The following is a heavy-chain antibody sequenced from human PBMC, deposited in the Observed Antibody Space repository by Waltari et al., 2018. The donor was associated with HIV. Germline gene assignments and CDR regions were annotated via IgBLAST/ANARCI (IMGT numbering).Heavy chain of an antibody. Sequence: QVHLVQSGAEVTKPGASVKVSCKAPGETFSDYYFHWVRQAPGQGLEWMGWINPSGGTNYAQTFQGRVTMTRDTSTNTAYMQLNRLRSDDTAVYYCAAEKKLALDGLGVWGQGSTVAVS. CDR2: INPSGGT. CDR1: GETFSDYY. J-gene: IGHJ6*01. CDR3: AAEKKLALDGLGV. V-gene: IGHV1-2*02.